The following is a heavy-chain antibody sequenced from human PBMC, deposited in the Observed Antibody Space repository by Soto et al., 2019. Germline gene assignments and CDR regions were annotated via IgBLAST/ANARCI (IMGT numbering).Heavy chain of an antibody. CDR1: GFTFSSYA. CDR2: ISGSGGST. Sequence: GSLRHSCAASGFTFSSYAMSWVRQAPGKGLEWVSAISGSGGSTYYADSVKGRFTISRDNSKNTLYLQMNSLRAEDTAVYYWAKPPGFWEWLLQNRFDPWGQGTLVTVS. D-gene: IGHD3-3*01. CDR3: AKPPGFWEWLLQNRFDP. J-gene: IGHJ5*02. V-gene: IGHV3-23*01.